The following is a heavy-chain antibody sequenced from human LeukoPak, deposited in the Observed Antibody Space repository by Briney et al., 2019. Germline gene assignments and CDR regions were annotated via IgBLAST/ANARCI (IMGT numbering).Heavy chain of an antibody. D-gene: IGHD6-19*01. V-gene: IGHV4-34*01. CDR2: IKHSGST. CDR3: ARGPAGYSSGWLDY. J-gene: IGHJ4*02. Sequence: SETLSLTCAVYGGSFSGYYWSWIRQPPGKGLEWIGEIKHSGSTNYNPSLKSRVTISVDTSKNQFSLKLSSVTAADTAVYYCARGPAGYSSGWLDYWGQGTLVTVSS. CDR1: GGSFSGYY.